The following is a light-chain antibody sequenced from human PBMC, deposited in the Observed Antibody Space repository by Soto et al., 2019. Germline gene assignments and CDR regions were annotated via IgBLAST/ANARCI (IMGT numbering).Light chain of an antibody. J-gene: IGKJ2*01. CDR1: QSVSSNY. Sequence: EIVLTQSPGTLSLSPGERATLSCRASQSVSSNYIAWYQQNPGQAPRLLIYGASTRATGIPDRFSGSGSWTDFTLTISRLEPEDFAVYFCQQYGRSPPFAFGQGTKVEIK. V-gene: IGKV3-20*01. CDR2: GAS. CDR3: QQYGRSPPFA.